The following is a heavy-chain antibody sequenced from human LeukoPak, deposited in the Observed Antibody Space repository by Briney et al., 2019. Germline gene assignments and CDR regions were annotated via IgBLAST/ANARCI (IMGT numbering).Heavy chain of an antibody. CDR3: ARQYCSSTSCFQYYFDY. D-gene: IGHD2-2*01. Sequence: GESLKISCKVSGYSFSSYWIGWVRQMPGKGLEWMGIIYPGDSDTRYSPSFQGQDTISADKSISTAYLQWSSLKASDTAMYYCARQYCSSTSCFQYYFDYWGQGTLVTVSS. CDR1: GYSFSSYW. V-gene: IGHV5-51*01. J-gene: IGHJ4*02. CDR2: IYPGDSDT.